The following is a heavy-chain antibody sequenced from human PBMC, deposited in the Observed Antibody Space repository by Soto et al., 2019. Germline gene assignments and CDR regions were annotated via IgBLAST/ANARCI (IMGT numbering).Heavy chain of an antibody. D-gene: IGHD6-19*01. J-gene: IGHJ4*02. V-gene: IGHV3-23*01. CDR1: GFTFSSYA. Sequence: EVQLLESGGGLVQPGGSLRLSCAASGFTFSSYAMSWVRQAPGKGLEWVSAISGSGGSTYYADSVKGRFTISRDNSKNTLYLQMNSLRAEDTAVYYCAKDKDVYSSGWYYFDYWGQGTLVTVSS. CDR2: ISGSGGST. CDR3: AKDKDVYSSGWYYFDY.